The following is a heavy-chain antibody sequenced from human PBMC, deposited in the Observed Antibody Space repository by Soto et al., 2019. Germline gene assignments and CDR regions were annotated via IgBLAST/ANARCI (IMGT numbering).Heavy chain of an antibody. V-gene: IGHV1-3*05. D-gene: IGHD2-21*02. J-gene: IGHJ4*02. Sequence: QVQLVQSGAEEKKPGASVKVSCKASGYTFTSYAMHWVRQAPGQRLEWMGWINAGNGNTKYPQKFQGRVTITRDTSASTAYMELSSLRSEDTAVYYCASSIVVVTALDYWGQGTLVTVSS. CDR1: GYTFTSYA. CDR3: ASSIVVVTALDY. CDR2: INAGNGNT.